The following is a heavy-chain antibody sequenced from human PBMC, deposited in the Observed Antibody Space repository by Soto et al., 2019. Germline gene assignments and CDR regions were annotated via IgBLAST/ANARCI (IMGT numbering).Heavy chain of an antibody. V-gene: IGHV3-21*01. J-gene: IGHJ5*02. D-gene: IGHD6-13*01. CDR2: ISSSSSYI. CDR1: GFTFSSYS. CDR3: ARDKGSSWYHWFDP. Sequence: GSLRLSCAASGFTFSSYSMNWVRQAPGKGLECVSSISSSSSYIYYADSVKGRFTISRDNAKNSLYLQMNSLRAEDTAVYYCARDKGSSWYHWFDPWGQGTLVTVSS.